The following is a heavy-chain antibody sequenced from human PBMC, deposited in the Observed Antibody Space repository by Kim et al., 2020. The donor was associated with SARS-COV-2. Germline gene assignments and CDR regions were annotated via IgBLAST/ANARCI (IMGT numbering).Heavy chain of an antibody. V-gene: IGHV1-8*01. D-gene: IGHD6-13*01. CDR1: GYTFTSYD. CDR2: MNPNSGKT. J-gene: IGHJ6*02. Sequence: ASVKVSCKASGYTFTSYDINWVRQATGQGLEWMGWMNPNSGKTGYAQKFQGRVTMTRNTSISTAYMELSSLRSEDTAVYYCARDPLPAGTLWYYYYGMDVWGQGTTVTVSS. CDR3: ARDPLPAGTLWYYYYGMDV.